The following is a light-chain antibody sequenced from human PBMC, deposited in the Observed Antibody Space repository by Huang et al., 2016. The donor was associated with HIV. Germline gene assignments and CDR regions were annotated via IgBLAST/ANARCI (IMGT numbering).Light chain of an antibody. CDR1: HTVYSN. J-gene: IGKJ2*01. CDR3: QQYNNWPPYT. V-gene: IGKV3-15*01. Sequence: EVLMTQSPATLSVSPGQRATLSCRATHTVYSNLAWYQQKPGQAPRLLIYGASTRATGIPARFSGSGSGTEFTLTISSLQSEDFAVYYCQQYNNWPPYTFGQGTKLEIK. CDR2: GAS.